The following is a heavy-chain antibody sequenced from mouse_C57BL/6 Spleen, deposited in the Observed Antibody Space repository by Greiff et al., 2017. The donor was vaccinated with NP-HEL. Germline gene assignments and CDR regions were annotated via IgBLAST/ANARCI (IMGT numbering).Heavy chain of an antibody. Sequence: EVQVVESGGGLVQPGESLKLSCESNEYEFPSHDMSWVRKTPEKRLELVAAINSDGGSTYYPDTMERRFIISRDNTKKAMYLQMSSLRSEDTALYYCARQGGYYGCSAFAYWGQGTLVTVAA. D-gene: IGHD1-1*01. CDR2: INSDGGST. CDR3: ARQGGYYGCSAFAY. V-gene: IGHV5-2*01. J-gene: IGHJ3*01. CDR1: EYEFPSHD.